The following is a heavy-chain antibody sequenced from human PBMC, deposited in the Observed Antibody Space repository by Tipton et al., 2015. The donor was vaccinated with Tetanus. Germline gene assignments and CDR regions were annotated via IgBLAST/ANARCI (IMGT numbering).Heavy chain of an antibody. CDR3: ARGDMVRGVIWFDP. D-gene: IGHD3-10*01. V-gene: IGHV4-34*01. CDR2: KNHNGST. CDR1: GGSFSGYY. Sequence: LRLSCVVYGGSFSGYYWSGDRPPPGKGVGWIGEKNHNGSTNYNPSLKSRAIISVDPIPVDTSKYQFSLKLSSVTAADTAVYYCARGDMVRGVIWFDPWGQGTLVTVSS. J-gene: IGHJ5*02.